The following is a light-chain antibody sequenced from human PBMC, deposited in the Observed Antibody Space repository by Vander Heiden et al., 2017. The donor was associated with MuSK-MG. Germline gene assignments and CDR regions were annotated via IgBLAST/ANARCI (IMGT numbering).Light chain of an antibody. Sequence: EIVMTQSPATLSVSPGERATLSCRASQSVSSNLAWYQQKPGQAPRLLIYGASTRATGIPARFSGSGYETEFTLTISSLQSEDFAVYYCQQYNYWPPLTFGGGTKVEIK. CDR3: QQYNYWPPLT. CDR1: QSVSSN. CDR2: GAS. J-gene: IGKJ4*01. V-gene: IGKV3-15*01.